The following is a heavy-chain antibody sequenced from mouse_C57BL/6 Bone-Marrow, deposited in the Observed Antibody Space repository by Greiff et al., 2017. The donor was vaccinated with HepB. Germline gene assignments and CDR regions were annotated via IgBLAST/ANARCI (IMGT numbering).Heavy chain of an antibody. CDR3: ARFDDGYGGLDY. CDR1: GYTFTDYA. V-gene: IGHV1-67*01. Sequence: VQLQQSGPELVRPGVSVKISCKGSGYTFTDYAMHWVKQSHAKSLEWIGVISTYYGDASYNQKFKDKGTMTVDKSSSTAYMELARLTSEDSAVYYCARFDDGYGGLDYWGQGTTLTVSS. J-gene: IGHJ2*01. CDR2: ISTYYGDA. D-gene: IGHD2-3*01.